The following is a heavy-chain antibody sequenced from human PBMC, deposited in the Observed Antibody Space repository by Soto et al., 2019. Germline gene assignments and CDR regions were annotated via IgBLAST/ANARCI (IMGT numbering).Heavy chain of an antibody. CDR3: AIVLYYGSGSYSPYGMDV. D-gene: IGHD3-10*01. V-gene: IGHV1-69*01. J-gene: IGHJ6*02. Sequence: QVQLVQSGAEVKKPGSSVKVSCKTSGVSFNNNGIGWVRQAPGHGLEWMGGVGPPFRTSNYARTFQGRISITADASTGTVNMELSTLTSEDTAQYYCAIVLYYGSGSYSPYGMDVWGQGTTVTVSS. CDR2: VGPPFRTS. CDR1: GVSFNNNG.